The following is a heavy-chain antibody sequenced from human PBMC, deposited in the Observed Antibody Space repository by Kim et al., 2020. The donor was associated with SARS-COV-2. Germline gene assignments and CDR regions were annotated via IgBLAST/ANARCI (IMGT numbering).Heavy chain of an antibody. CDR3: ARGYFDWLFYKEYYFDY. V-gene: IGHV3-21*01. CDR2: ISSSSYI. J-gene: IGHJ4*02. CDR1: GFTFSSYS. Sequence: GGSLRLSCAASGFTFSSYSMNWVRQAPGKGLEWVSSISSSSYIYYADSVKGRFTISRDNSKNSLYLQMNSMRAEDTAVYYCARGYFDWLFYKEYYFDYRGQGTPVTVSS. D-gene: IGHD3-9*01.